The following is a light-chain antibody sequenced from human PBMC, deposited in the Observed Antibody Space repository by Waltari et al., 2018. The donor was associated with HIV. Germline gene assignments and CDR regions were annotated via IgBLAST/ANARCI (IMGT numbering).Light chain of an antibody. Sequence: QSALTQPRSVSGSPGQSVTISCTGTSSDVGGYNYVSWYQQHPGKAPNLMIYDVTKRPSGVPDRFSGSKSGNTASLTISGLQAEDEADYYCCSYAGSYTFVFGGGTKVTVL. CDR2: DVT. V-gene: IGLV2-11*01. CDR1: SSDVGGYNY. CDR3: CSYAGSYTFV. J-gene: IGLJ2*01.